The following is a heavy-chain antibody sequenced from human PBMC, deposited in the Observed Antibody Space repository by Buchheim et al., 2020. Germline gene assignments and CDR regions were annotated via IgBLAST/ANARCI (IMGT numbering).Heavy chain of an antibody. CDR2: IESDGISA. V-gene: IGHV3-74*01. D-gene: IGHD4-17*01. Sequence: EVQLVESGGGLVQPGGSLRLSCAASGFTFSSYWMNWVRQAPGKGPVWVSRIESDGISAIYADSVKGRFTLSRANAKNNLYLQMNSLRTEDTAVYYCARDNYGRLDYWGQGAL. CDR3: ARDNYGRLDY. CDR1: GFTFSSYW. J-gene: IGHJ4*02.